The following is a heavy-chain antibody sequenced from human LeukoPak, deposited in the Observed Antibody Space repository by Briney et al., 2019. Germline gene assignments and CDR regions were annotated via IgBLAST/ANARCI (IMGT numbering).Heavy chain of an antibody. CDR2: IWYDGSNK. V-gene: IGHV3-33*01. CDR3: ARELDYVWGSYRYYYFDY. D-gene: IGHD3-16*02. J-gene: IGHJ4*02. Sequence: GGSLRLSCAASGFTFSSYDMHWVRQAPGKGLEWVAVIWYDGSNKYYADSVKGRFTISRDNSKNTLYLQMNSLRAEDTAVYYCARELDYVWGSYRYYYFDYWGQGTLVTVSS. CDR1: GFTFSSYD.